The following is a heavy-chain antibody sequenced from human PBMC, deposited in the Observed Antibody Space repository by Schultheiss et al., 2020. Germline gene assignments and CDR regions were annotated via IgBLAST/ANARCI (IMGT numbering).Heavy chain of an antibody. Sequence: GGSLRLSCTASGFTFSSYVMHWVRQAPGKGLEWVTVISYDGSYKYDAESVKGRFTISRDNAKNSLYLQMDSLRAEDTAVYYCAREPYYYDTTGYRSTHDYFDYWGQGTLVTVSS. V-gene: IGHV3-30*04. D-gene: IGHD3-22*01. CDR1: GFTFSSYV. CDR3: AREPYYYDTTGYRSTHDYFDY. J-gene: IGHJ4*02. CDR2: ISYDGSYK.